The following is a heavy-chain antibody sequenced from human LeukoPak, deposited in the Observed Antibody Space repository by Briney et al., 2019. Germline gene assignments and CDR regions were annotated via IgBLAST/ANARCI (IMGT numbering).Heavy chain of an antibody. CDR3: ATSIAAAGTAFDL. V-gene: IGHV4-30-2*01. CDR1: GGSISSGGYS. J-gene: IGHJ2*01. Sequence: PSETLSLTCAVSGGSISSGGYSWSWIRQPPGKGLEWIGYIYHSGSTNYNPSLKSRVTISVDKSKNQFSLKLSSVTAADTAVYYCATSIAAAGTAFDLWGRGTLVTVSS. D-gene: IGHD6-13*01. CDR2: IYHSGST.